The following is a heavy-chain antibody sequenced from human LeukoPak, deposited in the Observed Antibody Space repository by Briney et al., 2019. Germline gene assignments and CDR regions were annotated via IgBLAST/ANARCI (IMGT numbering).Heavy chain of an antibody. D-gene: IGHD2-15*01. CDR2: INHSGST. CDR1: GGSFSGYY. J-gene: IGHJ5*02. Sequence: SETLSLTCAVYGGSFSGYYWSWIRQPPGKGLEWIGEINHSGSTNYNPSLKSRVTISVDTSKNQFSLKLSSVTAADTAVYYCARASSTRYCSGGSCYPFRSRWFDPWSQGTLVTVSS. V-gene: IGHV4-34*01. CDR3: ARASSTRYCSGGSCYPFRSRWFDP.